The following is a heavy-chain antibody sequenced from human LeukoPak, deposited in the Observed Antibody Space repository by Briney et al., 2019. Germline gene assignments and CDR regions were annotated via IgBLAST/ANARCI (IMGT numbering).Heavy chain of an antibody. Sequence: PSETLSLTCTVSGGSISSYYWSWIRQPPGKGLEWIGYIYYSGSTNYNPSLKSRVTISVDTSKNQFSLKLSSVTAADTAVYYCARGPESYYMDVWGKGTTVTVSS. J-gene: IGHJ6*03. CDR1: GGSISSYY. V-gene: IGHV4-59*01. CDR3: ARGPESYYMDV. CDR2: IYYSGST.